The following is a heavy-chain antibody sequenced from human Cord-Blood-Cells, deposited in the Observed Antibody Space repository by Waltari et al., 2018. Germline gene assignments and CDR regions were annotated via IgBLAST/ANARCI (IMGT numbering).Heavy chain of an antibody. J-gene: IGHJ3*02. D-gene: IGHD6-19*01. V-gene: IGHV1-18*01. Sequence: QVQLVQSGAEVKKPGASVKVSCKASGYTFTSYGISWVRQAPGQGLEWMGWISAYNGNTNYAQKLQGRVTMTTDTSTSTAYMELRSLRSDDTAVYYCARDQWLVLSPEISDAFDIWGQGTMVTVSS. CDR3: ARDQWLVLSPEISDAFDI. CDR2: ISAYNGNT. CDR1: GYTFTSYG.